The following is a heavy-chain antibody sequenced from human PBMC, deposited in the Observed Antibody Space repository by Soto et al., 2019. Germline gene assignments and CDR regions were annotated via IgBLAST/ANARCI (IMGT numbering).Heavy chain of an antibody. CDR2: IYYSGST. J-gene: IGHJ4*02. CDR3: ARVGPYSKHSSGWLTSFDY. V-gene: IGHV4-39*07. D-gene: IGHD6-19*01. CDR1: GGSISSSSYY. Sequence: QLQLQESGPGLVKPSETLSLTCTVSGGSISSSSYYWGWIRQPPGKGLEWIGSIYYSGSTYYNPSLKSRVTISVDTSKNQFSLKLSSVTAADTAVYYCARVGPYSKHSSGWLTSFDYWGQGTLVTVSS.